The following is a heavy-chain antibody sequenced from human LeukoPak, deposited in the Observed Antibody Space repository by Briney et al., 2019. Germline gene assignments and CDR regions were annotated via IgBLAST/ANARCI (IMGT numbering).Heavy chain of an antibody. CDR3: AREIRNSFDI. J-gene: IGHJ3*02. V-gene: IGHV6-1*01. CDR2: TYYTSKWYN. D-gene: IGHD2/OR15-2a*01. Sequence: SQTLSPTCAISGDSVSSNIVAWNWIRQSPSRGLEWLGRTYYTSKWYNDYATTVKSRMTLNADTAKNQVSLQLNSVTPEDTAVYYCAREIRNSFDIWGQGTVVIVSS. CDR1: GDSVSSNIVA.